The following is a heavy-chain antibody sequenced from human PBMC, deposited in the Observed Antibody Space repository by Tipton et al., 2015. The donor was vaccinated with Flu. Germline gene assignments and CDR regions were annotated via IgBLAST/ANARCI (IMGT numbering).Heavy chain of an antibody. V-gene: IGHV3-21*01. Sequence: QLVQSGGGLVQPGASQRLSCTASGFPFSSYSMNWVRQAPGKGLEWVASISRSSTYIYYADSVEGRFTISRDDARNSVYLQMNSLRADDTAVYYCVYWTGDYWGQGTLVTVSS. D-gene: IGHD1-1*01. CDR1: GFPFSSYS. CDR2: ISRSSTYI. J-gene: IGHJ4*02. CDR3: VYWTGDY.